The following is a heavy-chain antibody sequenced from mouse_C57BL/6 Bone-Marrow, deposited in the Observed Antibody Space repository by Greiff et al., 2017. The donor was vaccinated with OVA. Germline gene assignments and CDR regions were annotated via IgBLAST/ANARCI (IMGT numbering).Heavy chain of an antibody. CDR3: ARGPYYYGSSLFAY. V-gene: IGHV3-6*01. D-gene: IGHD1-1*01. Sequence: VQLQESGPGLVKPSQSLSLTCSVTGYSITSGYYWNWIRQFPGNKLEWTGYISYDGSNNYNPSLKNRISITRDTSKNQFFLKLNSVTTEDTATYYCARGPYYYGSSLFAYWGQGTLVTVSA. CDR1: GYSITSGYY. J-gene: IGHJ3*01. CDR2: ISYDGSN.